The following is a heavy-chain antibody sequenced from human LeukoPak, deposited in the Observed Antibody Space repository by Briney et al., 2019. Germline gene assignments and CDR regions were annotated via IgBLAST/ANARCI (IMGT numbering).Heavy chain of an antibody. CDR1: GGSFSGYY. CDR3: ARLDSSGWYWDY. V-gene: IGHV4-34*01. D-gene: IGHD6-19*01. CDR2: INHSGST. Sequence: LSETLSLTCAVYGGSFSGYYWSWIRQPPGKGLEWIGEINHSGSTNYNPSLKSRVTISVDTSKNQFSLKLSSVTAADTAVYYCARLDSSGWYWDYWGQGTLVTVSS. J-gene: IGHJ4*02.